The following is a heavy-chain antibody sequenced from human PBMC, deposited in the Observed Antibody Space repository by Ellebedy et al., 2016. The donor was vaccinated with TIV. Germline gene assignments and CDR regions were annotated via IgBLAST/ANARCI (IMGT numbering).Heavy chain of an antibody. CDR1: GFTFTSYT. V-gene: IGHV3-21*01. CDR3: ARDASGSYYAEFVWFDP. Sequence: GGSLRLXXAASGFTFTSYTMNRVPQAPGTGLESVSSISPGSTYIYYADSVKGRFTISRDNAKNSLYLQMNSLRAEDTAVYYCARDASGSYYAEFVWFDPWGQGTLVTVSS. CDR2: ISPGSTYI. D-gene: IGHD3-10*01. J-gene: IGHJ5*02.